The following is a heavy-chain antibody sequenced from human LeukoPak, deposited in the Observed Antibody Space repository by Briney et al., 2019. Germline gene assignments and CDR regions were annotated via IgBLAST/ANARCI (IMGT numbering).Heavy chain of an antibody. CDR1: GGSISSSNW. CDR3: ARVQGTYNNQFYYYSYMDV. CDR2: IYHSGST. D-gene: IGHD5-24*01. J-gene: IGHJ6*03. Sequence: PSGTLSLTCAVSGGSISSSNWWSWVRQPPGKGLEWIGEIYHSGSTNYNPSLKSRVTISVDKSKNQFSLKLSSVTAADTAVFYCARVQGTYNNQFYYYSYMDVWGKGTTVTVSS. V-gene: IGHV4-4*02.